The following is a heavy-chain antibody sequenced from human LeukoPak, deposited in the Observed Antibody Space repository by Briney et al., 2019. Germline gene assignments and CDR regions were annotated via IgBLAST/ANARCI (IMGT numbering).Heavy chain of an antibody. V-gene: IGHV3-23*01. D-gene: IGHD3-10*01. CDR3: AKAHPGREDYFDY. CDR1: GCTFSSYA. CDR2: ISGSGGST. J-gene: IGHJ4*02. Sequence: GGSLRLSCTASGCTFSSYAMSWVRQAPGKGLEWVSAISGSGGSTYYADSVKGRFTISGDNAKNSLYLQMNSLRAQDTALYSCAKAHPGREDYFDYWGQGTLVTVSS.